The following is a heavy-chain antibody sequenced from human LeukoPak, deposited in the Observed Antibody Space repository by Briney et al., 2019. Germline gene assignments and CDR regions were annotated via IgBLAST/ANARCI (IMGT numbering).Heavy chain of an antibody. D-gene: IGHD6-13*01. J-gene: IGHJ4*02. CDR1: GFTFSSYW. CDR2: INSDGSST. Sequence: PGGSLRLSCAASGFTFSSYWMHWVRQAPGKGLVWVSRINSDGSSTSYADTVKGRFTISRDNAKNTMYLQMNSLRAGDTAVYYCARGLSPAAAGVNYWGQGTLVTVSS. CDR3: ARGLSPAAAGVNY. V-gene: IGHV3-74*01.